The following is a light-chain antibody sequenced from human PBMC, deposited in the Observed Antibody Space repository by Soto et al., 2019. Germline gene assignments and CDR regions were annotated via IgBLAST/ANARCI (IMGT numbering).Light chain of an antibody. J-gene: IGKJ1*01. Sequence: DIQMTQSPSTLSASVGDRITIPCRASQSISYKLAWYQHKPGKAPKLLIYAASTLQSGVPSRFSGSGSGTEFTLTISSLQPDDFATYYCQQYNSYSFGQGTKVDIK. V-gene: IGKV1-5*01. CDR1: QSISYK. CDR3: QQYNSYS. CDR2: AAS.